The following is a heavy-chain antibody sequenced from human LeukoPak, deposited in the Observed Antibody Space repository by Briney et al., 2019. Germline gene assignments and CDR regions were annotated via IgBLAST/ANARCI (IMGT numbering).Heavy chain of an antibody. CDR1: GYTLTELS. D-gene: IGHD5-12*01. V-gene: IGHV1-24*01. CDR2: FDPEDGET. CDR3: ATDLLYSGYDS. J-gene: IGHJ5*02. Sequence: ASVTVSFKVSGYTLTELSMHLVRQAPGKGLEWMGGFDPEDGETIYAQKFQGRVTMTEDTSTDTAYMELSSLSSEDAAVYYCATDLLYSGYDSWGQGTLVTVSS.